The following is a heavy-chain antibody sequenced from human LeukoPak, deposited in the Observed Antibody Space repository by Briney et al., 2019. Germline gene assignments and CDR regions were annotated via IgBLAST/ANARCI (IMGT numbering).Heavy chain of an antibody. D-gene: IGHD6-6*01. V-gene: IGHV3-48*01. Sequence: QSGGSLRLSCAASGFTFSNYWMSWVRQAPGKGLEWVSYIGTIISTTYYADSVKGRFTISRDNSKNTLYLQMNSLRAEDTAVYYCARDQSIAARPGGLDYWGQGTLVTVSS. J-gene: IGHJ4*02. CDR2: IGTIISTT. CDR1: GFTFSNYW. CDR3: ARDQSIAARPGGLDY.